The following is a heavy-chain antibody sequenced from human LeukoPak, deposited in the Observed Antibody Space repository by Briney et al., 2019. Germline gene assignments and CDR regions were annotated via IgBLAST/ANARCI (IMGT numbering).Heavy chain of an antibody. J-gene: IGHJ4*02. Sequence: PSGGSLRLSCAASGFTVSNNYMNWVRQAPGKGLEWVSVIYTGGTTYYADSVKGRFTIPRDNSKNTLFLQMNSLRTDDTAVYYCARGPDSYGSGTYYHYFDFWGQGTLVTVSS. CDR2: IYTGGTT. CDR1: GFTVSNNY. CDR3: ARGPDSYGSGTYYHYFDF. V-gene: IGHV3-53*01. D-gene: IGHD3-10*01.